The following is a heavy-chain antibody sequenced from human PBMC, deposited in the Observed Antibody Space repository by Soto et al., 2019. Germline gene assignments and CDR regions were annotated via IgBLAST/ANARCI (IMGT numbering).Heavy chain of an antibody. CDR3: AKSGGTAMVPAAAKRYYFDY. Sequence: GRSLRLSCASSGFTFSSYAMSWVRQAPGKGLEWVSAISGSGGSTYYADSVKGRFTISRDNSKNTLYLQMNSLRAEDTAVYYCAKSGGTAMVPAAAKRYYFDYWGQGTLVTVSS. J-gene: IGHJ4*02. D-gene: IGHD5-18*01. CDR1: GFTFSSYA. CDR2: ISGSGGST. V-gene: IGHV3-23*01.